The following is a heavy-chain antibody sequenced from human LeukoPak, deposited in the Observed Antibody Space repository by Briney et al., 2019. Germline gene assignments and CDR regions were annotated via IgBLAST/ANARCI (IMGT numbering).Heavy chain of an antibody. Sequence: PGGSLRLSRSTSGFIFSNHFMHWVRQAPGKGLEYVSSIGPNGASTLYADSVKDRFTISRDNSRNAFYVQLTSLRLEDTALYYCVKDLTGTWSFDYWGQGTLVTVSS. J-gene: IGHJ4*02. D-gene: IGHD3-9*01. CDR2: IGPNGAST. CDR1: GFIFSNHF. V-gene: IGHV3-64*05. CDR3: VKDLTGTWSFDY.